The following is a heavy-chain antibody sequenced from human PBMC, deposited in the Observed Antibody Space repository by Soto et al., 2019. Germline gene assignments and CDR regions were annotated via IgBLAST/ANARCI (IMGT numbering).Heavy chain of an antibody. CDR2: INPDASDA. V-gene: IGHV3-74*01. Sequence: EVQLVESGGGLVQPGGSLRLSCAASGFTFSSHWLHWVRQTPGEGLVSVSRINPDASDADYADSVQGRFTISRDNAKSTLYLDMNSLRAEDTGVYYCARPKTMVYSAFDTWGQGTMVTVSS. CDR1: GFTFSSHW. J-gene: IGHJ3*02. CDR3: ARPKTMVYSAFDT. D-gene: IGHD2-8*01.